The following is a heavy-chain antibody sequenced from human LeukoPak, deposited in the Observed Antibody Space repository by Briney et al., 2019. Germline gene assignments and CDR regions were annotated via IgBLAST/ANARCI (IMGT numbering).Heavy chain of an antibody. J-gene: IGHJ4*02. D-gene: IGHD3-9*01. V-gene: IGHV3-7*01. CDR2: IKQDESEK. Sequence: QAGGSLRLSCAASGLTFSSYWMSWVRQAPGKGLEWVANIKQDESEKYYVDSVKGRFTISRDNAKNSLYLQMNSLRAEDTAVYYCARVEDYDILTGFDYWGQGTLVTVSS. CDR3: ARVEDYDILTGFDY. CDR1: GLTFSSYW.